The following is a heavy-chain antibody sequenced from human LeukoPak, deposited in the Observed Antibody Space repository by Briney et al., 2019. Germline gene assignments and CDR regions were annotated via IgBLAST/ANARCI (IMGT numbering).Heavy chain of an antibody. CDR3: ARGPYYDSSGYYYYGMDV. CDR2: INHSGST. CDR1: GGSFSGYY. D-gene: IGHD3-22*01. Sequence: SETLSLTCAVYGGSFSGYYWSWIRQPPGKGLEWIGEINHSGSTNYNPSLKSRVTISVDTSKNQFSLKLSSVTAADTAVYYCARGPYYDSSGYYYYGMDVWGQGTTVTVSS. V-gene: IGHV4-34*01. J-gene: IGHJ6*02.